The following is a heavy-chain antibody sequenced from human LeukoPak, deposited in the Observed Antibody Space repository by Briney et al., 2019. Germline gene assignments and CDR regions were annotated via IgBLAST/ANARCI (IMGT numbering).Heavy chain of an antibody. V-gene: IGHV4-59*08. J-gene: IGHJ5*02. CDR2: IYYSGST. CDR3: ARLARARWFDP. Sequence: SETLSLTCTVSGGSISSYYWSWIRQPPGKGLEWIGYIYYSGSTNCNPSLKSRVTISVDTSKNQFSLKLSSVTAADTAVYYCARLARARWFDPWGQGTLVTVSS. CDR1: GGSISSYY.